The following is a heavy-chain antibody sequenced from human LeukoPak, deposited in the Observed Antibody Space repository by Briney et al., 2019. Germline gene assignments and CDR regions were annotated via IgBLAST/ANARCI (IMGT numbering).Heavy chain of an antibody. Sequence: ASVKVSCKASGGTFSSYAISRVRQAPGQGLEWMGGIIPIFGTANYAQKFQGRVTITADESTSTAYMELSSLRSEDTAVYYCARSHTAMVSSTFDYWGQGTLVTVSS. CDR1: GGTFSSYA. V-gene: IGHV1-69*13. CDR2: IIPIFGTA. D-gene: IGHD5-18*01. CDR3: ARSHTAMVSSTFDY. J-gene: IGHJ4*02.